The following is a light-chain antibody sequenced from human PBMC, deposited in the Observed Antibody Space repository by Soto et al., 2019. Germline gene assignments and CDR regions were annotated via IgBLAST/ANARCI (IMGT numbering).Light chain of an antibody. V-gene: IGLV2-23*01. CDR2: EGS. J-gene: IGLJ2*01. CDR3: CSYAGSSNVV. CDR1: SSDVGSYNL. Sequence: QSVLTQPASVSGSPGQSITISCTGTSSDVGSYNLVSWYQQHPGKAPKLMIYEGSKRPSGVSNRFSGSKSGNTASLTISGLQAEDEAVYYCCSYAGSSNVVFGGGTKLTVL.